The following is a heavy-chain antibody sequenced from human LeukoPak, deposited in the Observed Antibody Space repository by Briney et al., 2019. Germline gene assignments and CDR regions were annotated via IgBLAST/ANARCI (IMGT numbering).Heavy chain of an antibody. CDR2: TSPDETFT. Sequence: GGSLRLSCAASGFTLSNYWMYWVRQAPGKGLVWVSRTSPDETFTAYADSVKGRFSISRDIAKNTFYLQMNSLRAEDTAVYYCARSGRGVDSFYFYMDVWGKGTTVTVSS. CDR3: ARSGRGVDSFYFYMDV. V-gene: IGHV3-74*01. J-gene: IGHJ6*03. D-gene: IGHD3-10*01. CDR1: GFTLSNYW.